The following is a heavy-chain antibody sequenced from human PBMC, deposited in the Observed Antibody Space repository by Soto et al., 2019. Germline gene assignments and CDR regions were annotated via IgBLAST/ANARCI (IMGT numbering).Heavy chain of an antibody. CDR2: IYYSRNH. CDR1: GSSISSSSYY. Sequence: ADTLSLTFTVSGSSISSSSYYWGWIRQPPGKGLEWIGSIYYSRNHHNCRTLKSRVTLSLDTSKNQFSLKLSSVTAVDTAVFYCPRGLSYGSGTVYYFDYWAQGTRVTASS. J-gene: IGHJ4*02. D-gene: IGHD3-10*01. CDR3: PRGLSYGSGTVYYFDY. V-gene: IGHV4-39*01.